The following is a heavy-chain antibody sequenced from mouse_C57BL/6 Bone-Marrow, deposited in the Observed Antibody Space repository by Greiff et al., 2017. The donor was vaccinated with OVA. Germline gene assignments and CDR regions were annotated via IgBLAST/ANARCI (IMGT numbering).Heavy chain of an antibody. V-gene: IGHV1-64*01. Sequence: QVQLQQPGAELVKPGASVKLSCKASGYTFTSYWMHWVKQRPGQGLEWIGMIHPNSGSTNYNEKFKSKATLPVDKSSSTAYMQLSSLTSEDSAVYYCAKIYDGYYGGYYYAMDYWGQGTSVTVAS. CDR3: AKIYDGYYGGYYYAMDY. CDR1: GYTFTSYW. J-gene: IGHJ4*01. D-gene: IGHD2-3*01. CDR2: IHPNSGST.